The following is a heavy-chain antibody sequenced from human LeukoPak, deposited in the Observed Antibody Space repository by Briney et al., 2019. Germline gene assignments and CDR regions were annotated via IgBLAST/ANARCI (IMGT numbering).Heavy chain of an antibody. J-gene: IGHJ4*02. CDR3: AKGSGYSSGWTSVNY. D-gene: IGHD6-19*01. V-gene: IGHV3-7*03. CDR2: MKKDGSEK. CDR1: GFTLSRYW. Sequence: GGSLRLSCAASGFTLSRYWMSWVRQAPGKGLEWVANMKKDGSEKYYMDSVKGRFTISRDSAKNSLYLQMNSLRAEDTALYYCAKGSGYSSGWTSVNYWGQGTLVTVSS.